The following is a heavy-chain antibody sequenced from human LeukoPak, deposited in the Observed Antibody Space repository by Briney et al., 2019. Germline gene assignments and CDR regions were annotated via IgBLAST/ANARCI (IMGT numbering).Heavy chain of an antibody. Sequence: PSETLSLTCTVSGGSISSYYWSWIRQPPGKGLEWIGYIYYSGSTNYNPSLKSRVTISVDTSKNQFSLKLSSVTAADTAVYYCARNKHSSSWYAAFDYWGQGTLVTVSS. D-gene: IGHD6-13*01. J-gene: IGHJ4*02. CDR1: GGSISSYY. CDR3: ARNKHSSSWYAAFDY. CDR2: IYYSGST. V-gene: IGHV4-59*12.